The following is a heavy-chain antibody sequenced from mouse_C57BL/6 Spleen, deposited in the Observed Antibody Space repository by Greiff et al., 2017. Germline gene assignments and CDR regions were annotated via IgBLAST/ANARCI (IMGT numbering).Heavy chain of an antibody. CDR3: ARSYSSPCYYAMDY. V-gene: IGHV1-37*01. J-gene: IGHJ4*01. CDR2: INPYNGDT. D-gene: IGHD2-5*01. CDR1: GYSFTGYF. Sequence: EVQLQQSGPELVKPGASVKISCKASGYSFTGYFMNWVKQSPGKGLEWIGRINPYNGDTFYNQKFKGKATLTVGKSSSRDYIELLSLTSEDYAVYYCARSYSSPCYYAMDYWGQGTSVTVSS.